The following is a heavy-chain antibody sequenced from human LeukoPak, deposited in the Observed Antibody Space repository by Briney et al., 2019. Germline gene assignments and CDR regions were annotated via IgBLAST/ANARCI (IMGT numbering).Heavy chain of an antibody. Sequence: GGSLRLCCAASGFTFSSYAMSWLRQAPGKGLEWVSAISGSGGSTYYADSVKGRFTISRDNSKNTLYLQMNSVRAEDTAVYYYEGDIAAAGGGYWGQGTMVTVSS. J-gene: IGHJ4*02. V-gene: IGHV3-23*01. CDR1: GFTFSSYA. D-gene: IGHD6-13*01. CDR3: EGDIAAAGGGY. CDR2: ISGSGGST.